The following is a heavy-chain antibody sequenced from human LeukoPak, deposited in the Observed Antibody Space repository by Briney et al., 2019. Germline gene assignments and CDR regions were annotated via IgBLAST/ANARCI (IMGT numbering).Heavy chain of an antibody. Sequence: GGSLRLSCAASGFTFSSYGMHWVRQAPGKGLEWVAVISYDGSNKYYADSVKGRFTISRDNSKNTLYLQMNSLGAEDTAVYYCAKDLTGFGELSPSDYWGQGTLVTVSS. V-gene: IGHV3-30*18. J-gene: IGHJ4*02. D-gene: IGHD3-10*01. CDR2: ISYDGSNK. CDR1: GFTFSSYG. CDR3: AKDLTGFGELSPSDY.